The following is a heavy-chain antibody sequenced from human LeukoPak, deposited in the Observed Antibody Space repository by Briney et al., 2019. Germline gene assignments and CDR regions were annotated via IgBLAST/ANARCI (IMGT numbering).Heavy chain of an antibody. Sequence: GGSLRLSCAASGFTFRSYAMSWVRQGPGKGLEWVSVISGSGGSTYYRDSVKGRFTISRDNSKNTLYLQMSSLRADDTAVYFCAKGTGSGTYNCDGWGQGTLVTVSS. CDR3: AKGTGSGTYNCDG. J-gene: IGHJ4*02. D-gene: IGHD3-10*01. CDR2: ISGSGGST. V-gene: IGHV3-23*01. CDR1: GFTFRSYA.